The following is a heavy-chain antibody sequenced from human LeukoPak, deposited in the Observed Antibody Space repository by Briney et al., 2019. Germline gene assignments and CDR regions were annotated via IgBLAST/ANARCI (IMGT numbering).Heavy chain of an antibody. Sequence: ASVKVSCKASGYTFTGYYMHWVRQAPGQGLEWMGWINHNSGGTNYAQKFQGRVTMTRDTSISTAYMELSRLRSDDTAVYYCARAWLRLNPYFDYWGQGTLVTVSS. V-gene: IGHV1-2*02. CDR1: GYTFTGYY. J-gene: IGHJ4*02. CDR2: INHNSGGT. CDR3: ARAWLRLNPYFDY. D-gene: IGHD5-12*01.